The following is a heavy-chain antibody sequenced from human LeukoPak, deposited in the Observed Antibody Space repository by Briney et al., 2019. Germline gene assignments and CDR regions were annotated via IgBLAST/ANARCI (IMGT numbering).Heavy chain of an antibody. CDR1: GYSFTGYY. J-gene: IGHJ4*02. CDR2: IDPNSGGT. CDR3: ARDRGVGDTTYFDY. D-gene: IGHD1-26*01. Sequence: ASVKVSCKASGYSFTGYYMHWVRQAPGQGLEWMGWIDPNSGGTNYAQKFQGRVTMTRDTSISTAYMELSRLRSDDTAVYYCARDRGVGDTTYFDYWGQGTLVTVSS. V-gene: IGHV1-2*02.